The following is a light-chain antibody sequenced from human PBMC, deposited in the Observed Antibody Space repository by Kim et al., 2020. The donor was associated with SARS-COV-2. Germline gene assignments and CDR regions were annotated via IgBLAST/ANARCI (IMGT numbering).Light chain of an antibody. J-gene: IGLJ3*02. V-gene: IGLV6-57*03. CDR1: SGSIASNY. CDR2: EDN. Sequence: TVTISCTRSSGSIASNYVQWYQQRPGSAPTTVIYEDNQRPSGVPDRFSGSIDSSSNSASLTISGLKTKDEADYYCQSYDSSNPNWVFGGGTQLTVL. CDR3: QSYDSSNPNWV.